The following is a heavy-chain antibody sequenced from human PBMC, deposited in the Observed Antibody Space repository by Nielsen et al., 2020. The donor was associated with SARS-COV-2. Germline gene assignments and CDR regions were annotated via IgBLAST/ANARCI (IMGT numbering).Heavy chain of an antibody. V-gene: IGHV1-69*13. CDR1: GGTFSSYT. CDR3: ARGEGWLAPDAFDI. J-gene: IGHJ3*02. D-gene: IGHD6-19*01. Sequence: SVNVSYKASGGTFSSYTISWVRTAHGQGIEWTRGTIPIFGTAYYAQKFQGRVKITADEATSTAYMELSSLRSEDTAVYYCARGEGWLAPDAFDIWGQGTMVTVFS. CDR2: TIPIFGTA.